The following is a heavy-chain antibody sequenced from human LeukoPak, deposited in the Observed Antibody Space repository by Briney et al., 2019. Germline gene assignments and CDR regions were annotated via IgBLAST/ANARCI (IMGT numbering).Heavy chain of an antibody. CDR3: ERVSFSSWYWDCYGMDV. J-gene: IGHJ6*02. CDR1: GFTFSSYW. CDR2: IKQDGSEK. D-gene: IGHD6-13*01. V-gene: IGHV3-7*01. Sequence: GGSLTLSCAASGFTFSSYWMNWVRQPPAKGLEWVANIKQDGSEKYYVDSVKGRFTISRDNAKNSLYLQMNSLRAEDTAVYYCERVSFSSWYWDCYGMDVWGQGTTVTVSS.